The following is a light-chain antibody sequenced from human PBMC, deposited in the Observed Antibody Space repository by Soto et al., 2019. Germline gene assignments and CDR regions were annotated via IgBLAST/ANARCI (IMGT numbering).Light chain of an antibody. V-gene: IGKV3-11*01. CDR2: DAS. CDR3: QQRNSWPPIT. Sequence: ENVLRQPPATLSLYPGERATLSCRASQSVSSYLAWYQQKPGQAPRLLIYDASNRATGIPARFSGSGSGTDFTLTISSLEPEDFALYYCQQRNSWPPITFGQGTRLEVK. CDR1: QSVSSY. J-gene: IGKJ5*01.